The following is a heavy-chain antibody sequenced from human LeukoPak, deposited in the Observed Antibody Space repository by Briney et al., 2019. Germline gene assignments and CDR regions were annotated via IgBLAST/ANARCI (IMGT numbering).Heavy chain of an antibody. V-gene: IGHV1-2*02. J-gene: IGHJ4*02. Sequence: GASVKVSCKASGYTFTGYYMHWVRQAPGQGLEWMGWINPNSGGTNYAQKFQGRVTMTRDTSISTAYMELSRLRSDDTAVYYCAREAPYYYDSSGLEYWGQGTLVTVSS. CDR3: AREAPYYYDSSGLEY. CDR1: GYTFTGYY. D-gene: IGHD3-22*01. CDR2: INPNSGGT.